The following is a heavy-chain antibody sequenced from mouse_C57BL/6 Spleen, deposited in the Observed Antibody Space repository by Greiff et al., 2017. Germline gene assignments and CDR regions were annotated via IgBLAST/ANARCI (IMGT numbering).Heavy chain of an antibody. V-gene: IGHV1-82*01. CDR1: GYAFSSSW. Sequence: QVQLQQSGPELVKPGASVKISCKASGYAFSSSWMNWVKQRPGKGLEWIGRIYPGDGDTNYNGKFKGKATLTADKFSSTASMQLISLTSEDSSVYFCARDPYYGSSYWYVDVWGTGTTVTVSS. CDR2: IYPGDGDT. J-gene: IGHJ1*03. D-gene: IGHD1-1*01. CDR3: ARDPYYGSSYWYVDV.